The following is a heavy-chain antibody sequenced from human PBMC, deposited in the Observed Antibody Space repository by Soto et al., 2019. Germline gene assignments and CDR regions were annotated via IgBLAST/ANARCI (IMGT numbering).Heavy chain of an antibody. CDR2: ISYDGSNK. D-gene: IGHD3-10*01. CDR3: AKDLGSGKPYYYYAMDV. J-gene: IGHJ6*02. CDR1: GFIFSRYG. Sequence: QGQLVESGGGVVQPGTSLRLSCEASGFIFSRYGMHWVRQAPGKGLGWVAVISYDGSNKYYAESVKGRFIISRDKSENTLYLQMNSLTAEDTAVYYCAKDLGSGKPYYYYAMDVWGQGTTVTVSS. V-gene: IGHV3-30*18.